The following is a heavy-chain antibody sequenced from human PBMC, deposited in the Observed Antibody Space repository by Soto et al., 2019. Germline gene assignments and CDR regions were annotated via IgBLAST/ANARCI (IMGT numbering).Heavy chain of an antibody. Sequence: PSETLSLTCSVSVCSISSGGYYWSWIRQHPGKGLEWIGYIYYSGSTYYNPSLKSRVTISVDTSKNQLSLKLRSVTAADTAVYYCARFLVNDTATAEIYNWGQGSLLTISS. J-gene: IGHJ1*01. V-gene: IGHV4-31*03. CDR3: ARFLVNDTATAEIYN. D-gene: IGHD3-3*01. CDR1: VCSISSGGYY. CDR2: IYYSGST.